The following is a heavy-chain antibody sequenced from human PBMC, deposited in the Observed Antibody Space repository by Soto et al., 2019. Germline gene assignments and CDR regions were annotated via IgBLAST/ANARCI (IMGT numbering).Heavy chain of an antibody. Sequence: SVNVSCKASGGSLSTNPISWVRQAPGQGLEWMGGTGSGTGPGNHAQKFQGRLAVTADKSTSTVYMELTNLSSEDTAVYYCARRHSGGFFLFCEYWGDGTLVT. CDR1: GGSLSTNP. D-gene: IGHD6-25*01. CDR2: TGSGTGPG. V-gene: IGHV1-69*06. J-gene: IGHJ4*01. CDR3: ARRHSGGFFLFCEY.